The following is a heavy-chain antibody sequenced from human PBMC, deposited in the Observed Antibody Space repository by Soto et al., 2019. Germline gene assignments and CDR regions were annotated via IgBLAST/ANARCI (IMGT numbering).Heavy chain of an antibody. Sequence: KSSETLSLTCTVSGGSISSGDYYWSWIRQPPGKGLEWIGYIYYSGSTYYNPSLKSRVTISVDTSKNQFSLKLSSVTAADTAVYYCARVYCGGDCYLPYYFDYWGQGTLVTVSS. CDR1: GGSISSGDYY. J-gene: IGHJ4*02. CDR3: ARVYCGGDCYLPYYFDY. CDR2: IYYSGST. V-gene: IGHV4-30-4*01. D-gene: IGHD2-21*02.